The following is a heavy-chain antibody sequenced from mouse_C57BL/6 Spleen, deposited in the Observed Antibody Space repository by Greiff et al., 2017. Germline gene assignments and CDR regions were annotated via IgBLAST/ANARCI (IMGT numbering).Heavy chain of an antibody. CDR1: GFNIKDYY. CDR2: IDPAAGET. D-gene: IGHD2-1*01. V-gene: IGHV14-2*01. J-gene: IGHJ1*03. CDR3: ARWLYGNCGDWYFDV. Sequence: VQLQQSGAELVKPGASVKLSCTASGFNIKDYYMHWVQQRTEQGLQWIGRIDPAAGETKYAPKFPGTATITADTSSNTPYLQLSSLPSVHTAVYYGARWLYGNCGDWYFDVWGTGTTVTVAS.